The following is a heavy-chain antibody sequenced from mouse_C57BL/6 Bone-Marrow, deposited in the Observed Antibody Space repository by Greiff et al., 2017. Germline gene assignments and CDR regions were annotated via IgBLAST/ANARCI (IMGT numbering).Heavy chain of an antibody. CDR2: INPYNGGT. Sequence: VQLKQSGPVLVKPGASVKMSCKASGYTFTDYYMNWVKQSHGKSLGWIGVINPYNGGTSYNQKFKGKATLTVDKSSSTAYMELNSLTSEDSAVYYCARPSYYGSSYGFAYWGQGTLVTVSA. CDR3: ARPSYYGSSYGFAY. CDR1: GYTFTDYY. D-gene: IGHD1-1*01. J-gene: IGHJ3*01. V-gene: IGHV1-19*01.